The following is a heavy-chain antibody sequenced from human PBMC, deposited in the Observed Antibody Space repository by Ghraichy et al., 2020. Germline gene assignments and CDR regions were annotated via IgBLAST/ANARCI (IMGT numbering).Heavy chain of an antibody. CDR3: AGAGYPRGWAYDY. J-gene: IGHJ4*02. Sequence: SETLSLTCSVSGGSVNNYVWGWIRKSPGKGLEWIGYIYASGTTDSSPSLRRRVSMSVDTSKNKLFLSLRSVSAADTAGYYCAGAGYPRGWAYDYWGQGALVTVSS. CDR1: GGSVNNYV. V-gene: IGHV4-59*02. CDR2: IYASGTT. D-gene: IGHD6-19*01.